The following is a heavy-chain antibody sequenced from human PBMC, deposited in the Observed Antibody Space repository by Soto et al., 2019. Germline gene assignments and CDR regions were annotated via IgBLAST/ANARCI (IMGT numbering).Heavy chain of an antibody. V-gene: IGHV1-2*02. CDR2: INPNSRGT. J-gene: IGHJ5*02. Sequence: ASVKVSCKASGYTFTDYFIHWVRQAPGQGFEWMGWINPNSRGTNYAPKFQGRVTMTRDTSNSTACMELRGLRSDDTAVYYCARVTLKAGNWFDPWGQGTLVTVSS. CDR1: GYTFTDYF. CDR3: ARVTLKAGNWFDP.